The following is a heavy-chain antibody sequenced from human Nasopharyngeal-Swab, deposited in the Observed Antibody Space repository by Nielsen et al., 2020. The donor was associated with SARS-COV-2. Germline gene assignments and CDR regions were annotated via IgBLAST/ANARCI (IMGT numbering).Heavy chain of an antibody. CDR1: GFTFSDFG. D-gene: IGHD5-24*01. Sequence: GESLKISCVASGFTFSDFGMSWVRQAPGKGLEWISRISGSGSYADYADSVKGRFTVSRDNSKNTLYLQLDSLRAEDTAVYYCARGSRDGYNQLLGPFDTWGQGTLVTVSS. J-gene: IGHJ4*02. CDR2: ISGSGSYA. V-gene: IGHV3-23*01. CDR3: ARGSRDGYNQLLGPFDT.